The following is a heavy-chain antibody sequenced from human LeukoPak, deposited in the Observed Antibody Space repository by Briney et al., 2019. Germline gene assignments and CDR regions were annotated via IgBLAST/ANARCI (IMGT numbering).Heavy chain of an antibody. D-gene: IGHD6-6*01. V-gene: IGHV1-2*02. CDR3: ARRIAGRLINDAFDI. CDR1: GYTLTGYH. CDR2: INPNSGGT. Sequence: ASVKVSCKASGYTLTGYHMHWMRQAPGQGLEWMGWINPNSGGTNYAQIFQDRVTMTRDTSISTAYMELSRLRSDDTAVYYCARRIAGRLINDAFDIRGQGTMVTVSS. J-gene: IGHJ3*02.